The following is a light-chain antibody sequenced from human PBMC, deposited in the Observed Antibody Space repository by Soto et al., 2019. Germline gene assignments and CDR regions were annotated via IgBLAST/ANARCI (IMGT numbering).Light chain of an antibody. CDR1: QSLLHSNGYNY. CDR3: MQPLRTPWT. J-gene: IGKJ1*01. Sequence: DVVMTQSPLSLPVTPGEPSSISCRSSQSLLHSNGYNYLDWYLQKPGQSPQLLIYLGSNRASGVPDRFSGSGSGTDFTLKISRVEAEDVGVYYCMQPLRTPWTFGQGTKVEIK. CDR2: LGS. V-gene: IGKV2-28*01.